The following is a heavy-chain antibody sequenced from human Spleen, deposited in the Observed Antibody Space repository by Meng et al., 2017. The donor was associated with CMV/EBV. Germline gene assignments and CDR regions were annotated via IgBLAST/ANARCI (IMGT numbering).Heavy chain of an antibody. CDR1: GFSLSTSGMR. CDR2: IYWNDDK. V-gene: IGHV2-5*08. Sequence: SGPTLVKPTQTLTLTCTFSGFSLSTSGMRVSWIRQPPGKALEWLAVIYWNDDKRYRPSLKSRLTITKDTSKNQVVLTMTNMDPVDTATYYCAHTDGYDFWSGWGQGTLVTVSS. J-gene: IGHJ4*02. CDR3: AHTDGYDFWSG. D-gene: IGHD3-3*01.